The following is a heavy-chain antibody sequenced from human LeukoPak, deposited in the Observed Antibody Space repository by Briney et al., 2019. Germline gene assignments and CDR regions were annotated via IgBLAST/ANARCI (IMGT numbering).Heavy chain of an antibody. CDR1: GFTFSSYW. CDR3: ASRADYVWGSYVGS. V-gene: IGHV3-7*01. D-gene: IGHD3-16*01. J-gene: IGHJ4*02. Sequence: PGGSLRLSCAASGFTFSSYWMSWVRQAPVKGLEWVANIKQDGSEKYYVDSVKGRFTISRDNAKNSLYLQMNSLRAEDTAVYYCASRADYVWGSYVGSWGQGTLVTVSS. CDR2: IKQDGSEK.